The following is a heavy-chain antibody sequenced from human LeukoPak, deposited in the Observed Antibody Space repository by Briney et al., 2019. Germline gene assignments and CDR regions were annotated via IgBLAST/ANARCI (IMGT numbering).Heavy chain of an antibody. CDR2: VSGSPGRT. V-gene: IGHV3-23*01. J-gene: IGHJ4*02. CDR1: GFTFTRYP. Sequence: GGALRLSCSASGFTFTRYPMTWLRQAPGKGLEWVSSVSGSPGRTYYAEAVKGRFTISRDNSKNTLYLQMNSLRAEDTAVYYCAKDAYRYYDSSDYYRPYYFDYWGQGTRVTVSS. CDR3: AKDAYRYYDSSDYYRPYYFDY. D-gene: IGHD3-22*01.